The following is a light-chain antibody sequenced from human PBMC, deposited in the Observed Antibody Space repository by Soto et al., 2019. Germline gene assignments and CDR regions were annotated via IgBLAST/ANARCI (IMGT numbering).Light chain of an antibody. V-gene: IGKV1D-12*01. CDR1: EGISSL. J-gene: IGKJ4*01. CDR3: QQAHSFPLT. CDR2: AAS. Sequence: DIQMTQSPSSVSASVGDRLTITCRASEGISSLLAWYQQKPGTAPKLLIYAASSLQSGVPSRFSGGGSGTDFTLTISSLQPEDFATYYCQQAHSFPLTFCGGTKVEIK.